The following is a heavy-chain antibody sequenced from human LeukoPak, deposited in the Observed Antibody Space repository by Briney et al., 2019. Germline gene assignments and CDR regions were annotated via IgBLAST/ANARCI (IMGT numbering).Heavy chain of an antibody. Sequence: GGSLRLSCAASGLTFSSYSMKCVRQAPGKGREGVSHISSSSSTIYYPASVKPRFTISRDNAKSSLFLHMHSLRAGDTAVYYCAREGRSSNWNDWYFDLWGRGTLVTVSS. CDR2: ISSSSSTI. D-gene: IGHD6-13*01. CDR3: AREGRSSNWNDWYFDL. CDR1: GLTFSSYS. J-gene: IGHJ2*01. V-gene: IGHV3-48*01.